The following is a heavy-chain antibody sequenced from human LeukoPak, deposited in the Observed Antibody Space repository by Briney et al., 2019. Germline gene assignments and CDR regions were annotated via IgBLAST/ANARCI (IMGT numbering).Heavy chain of an antibody. Sequence: KASETLSLTCTVSGASISSSNYYWGWIRQPPGKGLEWIGSIYYSGSTYYNPSLKSRVTISVDTSKNQFSLKLSSVTAADTAVYYCARASDILTGYYTGIFDYWGQGTLVTVSS. V-gene: IGHV4-39*07. J-gene: IGHJ4*02. CDR1: GASISSSNYY. CDR3: ARASDILTGYYTGIFDY. D-gene: IGHD3-9*01. CDR2: IYYSGST.